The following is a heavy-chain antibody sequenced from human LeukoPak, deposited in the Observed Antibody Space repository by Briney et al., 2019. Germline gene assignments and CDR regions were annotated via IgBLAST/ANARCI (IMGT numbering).Heavy chain of an antibody. CDR2: IYYSGST. CDR3: ARVAGGTTLTDY. V-gene: IGHV4-59*01. D-gene: IGHD1-1*01. CDR1: GGSISSYY. J-gene: IGHJ4*02. Sequence: SETLSLTCTVSGGSISSYYWSWIRQPPGKGLEWIGYIYYSGSTNYNPSLKSRVTISVDTSKNQFSLKLSSVTAADTAVYYCARVAGGTTLTDYWGQGTLVTVSS.